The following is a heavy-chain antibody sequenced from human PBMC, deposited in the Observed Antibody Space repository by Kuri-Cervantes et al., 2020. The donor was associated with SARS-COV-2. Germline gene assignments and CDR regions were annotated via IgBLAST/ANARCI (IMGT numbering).Heavy chain of an antibody. CDR1: GFTFSSYG. CDR3: AKASWFGELLVPSDY. J-gene: IGHJ4*02. Sequence: GGSLRLSCAASGFTFSSYGMHWVRQAPGKGLEWVAVISYDGSNKYYADSVKGRFTISRDNSKNALYLQMNSLRAEDTAVYYCAKASWFGELLVPSDYWGQGTLVTVSS. CDR2: ISYDGSNK. V-gene: IGHV3-30*18. D-gene: IGHD3-10*01.